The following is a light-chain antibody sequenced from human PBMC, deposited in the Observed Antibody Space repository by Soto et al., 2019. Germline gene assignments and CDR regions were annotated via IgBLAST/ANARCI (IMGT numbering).Light chain of an antibody. CDR1: SSDVGGYNY. J-gene: IGLJ2*01. Sequence: QSALTHPRSVSGSPGQSVTISCTGTSSDVGGYNYVSWYQQHPGKAPKLMIYDVSKRPSGVPDRFSGSKSGNTASLTISGLQAEDEADYYCCSYAGSVVFGGGTKLTVL. V-gene: IGLV2-11*01. CDR2: DVS. CDR3: CSYAGSVV.